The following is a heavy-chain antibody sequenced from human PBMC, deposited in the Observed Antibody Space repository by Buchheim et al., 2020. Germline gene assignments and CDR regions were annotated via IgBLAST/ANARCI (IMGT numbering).Heavy chain of an antibody. J-gene: IGHJ4*02. CDR3: ASYYVGEGGRGY. V-gene: IGHV4-31*03. D-gene: IGHD3-10*02. CDR1: GASISSGAHH. CDR2: IYDSART. Sequence: VQLQESGPGVAKPSQTVSLTCTVSGASISSGAHHWAWIRQHPGKGLEWIGCIYDSARTYYNPSLQSRVYISVDTSTNQFSLKLTSATAADTALYYCASYYVGEGGRGYWGQGT.